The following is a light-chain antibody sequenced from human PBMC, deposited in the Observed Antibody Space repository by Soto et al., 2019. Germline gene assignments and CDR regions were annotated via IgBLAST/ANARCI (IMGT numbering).Light chain of an antibody. CDR3: SSYTTSNTRQIV. CDR2: DVS. V-gene: IGLV2-14*03. J-gene: IGLJ1*01. Sequence: SITISCTGTSSDVGGYNYVSWYQHHPGKAPKLIIFDVSNRPSGVSNPFSGSKSGNTASLTISGLQPEDEADYYCSSYTTSNTRQIVFGTGTKVTVL. CDR1: SSDVGGYNY.